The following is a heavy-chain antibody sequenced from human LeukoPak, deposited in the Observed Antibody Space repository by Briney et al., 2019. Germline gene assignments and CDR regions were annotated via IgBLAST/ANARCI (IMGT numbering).Heavy chain of an antibody. Sequence: PGGSLRLSCAASGFTWSSYAMTWVRQAPGRGLEWVSSVDGGGGGTYYADSVKGRFTISRDNSKDTLYLQMNGLRAEDTAVYFCAEQSAGSAAWYSLHYDFWGQGTLVTVSS. CDR3: AEQSAGSAAWYSLHYDF. V-gene: IGHV3-23*01. CDR1: GFTWSSYA. D-gene: IGHD6-13*01. CDR2: VDGGGGGT. J-gene: IGHJ4*02.